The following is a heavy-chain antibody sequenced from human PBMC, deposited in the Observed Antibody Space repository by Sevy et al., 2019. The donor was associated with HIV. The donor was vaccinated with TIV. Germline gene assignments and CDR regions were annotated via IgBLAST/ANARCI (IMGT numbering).Heavy chain of an antibody. J-gene: IGHJ4*02. CDR3: TTDHRRDGIVVVPFEY. Sequence: GGSLRLSCAASGFTFSNAWMSWVRQSPGKGLEWVVRIRSKAGGGTTDYATIVKGKFTISRDASRDILYLHLNSLETEDTAVYYCTTDHRRDGIVVVPFEYWGQGTLVTVSS. CDR2: IRSKAGGGTT. D-gene: IGHD2-15*01. V-gene: IGHV3-15*01. CDR1: GFTFSNAW.